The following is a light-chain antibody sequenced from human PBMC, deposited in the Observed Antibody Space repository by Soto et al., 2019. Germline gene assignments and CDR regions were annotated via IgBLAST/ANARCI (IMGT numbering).Light chain of an antibody. CDR2: DVS. CDR1: SSDVGGYNY. CDR3: CSYAGSYTLYV. V-gene: IGLV2-11*01. Sequence: QSALTQPRSVSGSPGQSVTISCTGTSSDVGGYNYVSWYQQHPGTAPKLMIYDVSMRPSGVPDRFSGSKSGNTASLTISRLQAVDEADYYCCSYAGSYTLYVFGTGTKLTVL. J-gene: IGLJ1*01.